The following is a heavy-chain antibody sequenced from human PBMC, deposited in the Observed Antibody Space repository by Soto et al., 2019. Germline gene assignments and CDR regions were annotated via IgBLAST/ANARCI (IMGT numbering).Heavy chain of an antibody. CDR3: TGEVASGY. Sequence: QVQLVESGGGVVQPGRSLRLSCAVSGFTVSTYGMHWVRQAPGKGLEWVAVISRDGGTKYYADSVKGRFTISRDNSRNTLFLEMNSLSGDDMAVYYCTGEVASGYWGQGNLVTVSS. V-gene: IGHV3-30*03. D-gene: IGHD2-8*02. CDR2: ISRDGGTK. J-gene: IGHJ4*02. CDR1: GFTVSTYG.